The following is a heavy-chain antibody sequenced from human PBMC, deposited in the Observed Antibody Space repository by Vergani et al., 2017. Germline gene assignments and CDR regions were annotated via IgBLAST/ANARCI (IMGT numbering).Heavy chain of an antibody. J-gene: IGHJ4*02. CDR3: ARDAFYCSSTSCYVDY. Sequence: QVQLVQSGAEVKKPGASVKVSCKASGYTFTGYYMHWVRQAPGQGLEWMGRIIPIFGPANYAQKLQGRVTITADEATSTAYMELSSLRSEDTAVYYCARDAFYCSSTSCYVDYWGQGTLVTVSS. CDR2: IIPIFGPA. D-gene: IGHD2-2*01. CDR1: GYTFTGYY. V-gene: IGHV1-69*18.